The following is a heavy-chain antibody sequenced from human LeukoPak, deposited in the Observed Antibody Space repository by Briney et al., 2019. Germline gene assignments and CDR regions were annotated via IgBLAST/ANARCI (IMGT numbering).Heavy chain of an antibody. J-gene: IGHJ6*03. CDR3: ARDQTGDHYMDV. D-gene: IGHD7-27*01. Sequence: GGSLRLSSAASGFTFSSYSMNWVRQAPGKGLEWVSSISSSSSYIYYADSVKGRFTISRDNAKNSLYLQMNSLRAEDTAVYYCARDQTGDHYMDVWGKGTTVTVSS. CDR1: GFTFSSYS. V-gene: IGHV3-21*01. CDR2: ISSSSSYI.